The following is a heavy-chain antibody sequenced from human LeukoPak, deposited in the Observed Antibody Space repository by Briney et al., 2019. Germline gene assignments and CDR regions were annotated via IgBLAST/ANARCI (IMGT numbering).Heavy chain of an antibody. Sequence: GGSLRLSCAASGFTFDEYGMLWVRQVPGKGLEWVAGINWDGGSTGYADSVKGRFTISRDNAKNFLYLQMNSLRVEDTAVYYCARGGALWDIVLQPPETWGQGTLVTVSS. D-gene: IGHD2-8*01. V-gene: IGHV3-20*04. CDR1: GFTFDEYG. CDR2: INWDGGST. CDR3: ARGGALWDIVLQPPET. J-gene: IGHJ5*02.